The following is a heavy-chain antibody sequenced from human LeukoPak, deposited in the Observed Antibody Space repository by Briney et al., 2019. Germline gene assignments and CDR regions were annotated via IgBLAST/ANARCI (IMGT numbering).Heavy chain of an antibody. J-gene: IGHJ3*02. V-gene: IGHV5-51*01. CDR3: ASPYYDFWSGYYTDDAFDI. D-gene: IGHD3-3*01. CDR1: GYSFTSYW. Sequence: GESLQISCKGSGYSFTSYWIGWVRQLPGKGLEWMGIIYPGDSDTRYSPSFQGQVTISADKSISTAYLQWSSLKASDTAMYYCASPYYDFWSGYYTDDAFDIWGQGTMVTVSS. CDR2: IYPGDSDT.